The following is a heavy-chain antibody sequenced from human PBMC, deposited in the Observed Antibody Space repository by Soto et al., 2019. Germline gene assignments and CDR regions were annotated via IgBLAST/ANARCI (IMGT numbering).Heavy chain of an antibody. Sequence: GGSLRLSCAASGFTFSSYSMNWVRQAPGKGLEWVSYISSSSSTIYYADSAKGRFTISRDNAKNSLYLQMNSLRAEDTAVYYCARDEAAPYYMDVWGKGTTVTVSS. CDR1: GFTFSSYS. D-gene: IGHD6-6*01. CDR2: ISSSSSTI. J-gene: IGHJ6*03. CDR3: ARDEAAPYYMDV. V-gene: IGHV3-48*01.